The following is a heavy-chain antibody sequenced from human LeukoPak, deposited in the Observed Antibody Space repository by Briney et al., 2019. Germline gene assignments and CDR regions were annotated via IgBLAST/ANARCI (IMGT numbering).Heavy chain of an antibody. J-gene: IGHJ3*02. Sequence: GGSLRLSCAASGFTFSSYSMNWVRQAPGKGLEWVSSISSSSSYIYYADSVKGRFTISRDDAKNSLYLQMSSLRAEDTAVYYCARAGGYCSSTSCYLTAFDIWGQGTMVTVSS. CDR3: ARAGGYCSSTSCYLTAFDI. CDR1: GFTFSSYS. D-gene: IGHD2-2*01. V-gene: IGHV3-21*01. CDR2: ISSSSSYI.